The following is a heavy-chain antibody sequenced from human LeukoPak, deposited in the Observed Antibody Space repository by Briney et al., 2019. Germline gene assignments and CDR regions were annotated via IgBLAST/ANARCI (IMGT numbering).Heavy chain of an antibody. CDR3: AKTMEMATGLDY. D-gene: IGHD5-24*01. CDR2: ISWNSGSI. Sequence: GGSLRLSCAASGFTFDDYAMHWVRQAPGKGLEWVSGISWNSGSIGYADSVKGRFTISRDNAKNSLYLQMNSLRAEDTALYYCAKTMEMATGLDYWGQGTLVTVSS. J-gene: IGHJ4*02. V-gene: IGHV3-9*01. CDR1: GFTFDDYA.